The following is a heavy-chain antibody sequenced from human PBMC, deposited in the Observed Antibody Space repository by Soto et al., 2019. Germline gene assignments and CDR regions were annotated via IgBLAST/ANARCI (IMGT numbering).Heavy chain of an antibody. CDR1: VFTFSSYS. CDR3: ARDYYDSSGYYDDAFDI. CDR2: ISSSSSTI. D-gene: IGHD3-22*01. J-gene: IGHJ3*02. Sequence: GGSLRLSCAASVFTFSSYSMNWVRQAPGKGLEWVSYISSSSSTIYYADSVKGRFTISRDNAKNSLYLQMNSLRDEDTAVYYCARDYYDSSGYYDDAFDIWGQGTMVTVSS. V-gene: IGHV3-48*02.